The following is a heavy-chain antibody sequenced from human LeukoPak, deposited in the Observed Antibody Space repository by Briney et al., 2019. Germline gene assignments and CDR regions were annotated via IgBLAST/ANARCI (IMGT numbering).Heavy chain of an antibody. J-gene: IGHJ6*02. V-gene: IGHV3-23*01. CDR3: AKGGAAGGAGVYYYYRLDV. CDR2: ITCPWGTK. Sequence: GVSVRLSCAASGFTFSSYAMSWVRQAPGKGLEWVSAITCPWGTKYYADSVKGRVTISRDNFKNTLYLQMNRLRAEDTAVYHCAKGGAAGGAGVYYYYRLDVWGQGTTVTVSS. D-gene: IGHD6-13*01. CDR1: GFTFSSYA.